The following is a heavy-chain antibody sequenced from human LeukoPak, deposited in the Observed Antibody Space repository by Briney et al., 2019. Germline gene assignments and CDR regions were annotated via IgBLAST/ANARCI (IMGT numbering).Heavy chain of an antibody. CDR1: GYTFTSYY. CDR3: ARLYRLGSGSYHNDP. CDR2: INPSGGST. D-gene: IGHD3-10*01. J-gene: IGHJ5*02. V-gene: IGHV1-46*01. Sequence: ASVKVSCKASGYTFTSYYMHWVRQAPGQGLEWMGIINPSGGSTSYAQKFQGRVTMTRDTSTSTVYMELSSLRSEDTAVYYCARLYRLGSGSYHNDPWGQGTLVTVSS.